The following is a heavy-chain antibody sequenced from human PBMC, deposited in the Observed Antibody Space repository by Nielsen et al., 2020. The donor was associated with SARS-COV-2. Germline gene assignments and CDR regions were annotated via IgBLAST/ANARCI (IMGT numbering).Heavy chain of an antibody. J-gene: IGHJ6*02. Sequence: SETLSPTCTVPGGPISSGDYYWSWIRQPPGKGLEWIGYIYYSGSTYYNPSLKSRVTISVDTSKNQFSLKLSSVTAADTAVYYCARDRYSSGYYYYYGMDVWGQGTTVTVSS. CDR2: IYYSGST. D-gene: IGHD6-19*01. CDR1: GGPISSGDYY. V-gene: IGHV4-30-4*01. CDR3: ARDRYSSGYYYYYGMDV.